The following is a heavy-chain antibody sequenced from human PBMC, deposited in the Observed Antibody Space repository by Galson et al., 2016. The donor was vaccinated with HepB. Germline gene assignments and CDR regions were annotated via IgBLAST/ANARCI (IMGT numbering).Heavy chain of an antibody. V-gene: IGHV3-64D*09. J-gene: IGHJ5*02. Sequence: SLRLSCAASGFTFSNYAMHWVRQAPGKGLEYVSTLSYNGGSTYYADSVKGRFTISRDNSKNTMYLQMSSLRAADTAIYYCVKGGQDCSGGRCYVGGWFDPWGQGTLVTVSS. CDR2: LSYNGGST. CDR3: VKGGQDCSGGRCYVGGWFDP. D-gene: IGHD2-15*01. CDR1: GFTFSNYA.